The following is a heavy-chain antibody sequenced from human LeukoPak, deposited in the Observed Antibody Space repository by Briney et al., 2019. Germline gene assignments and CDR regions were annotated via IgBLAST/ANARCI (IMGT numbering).Heavy chain of an antibody. CDR2: IWYDGSNK. D-gene: IGHD3-22*01. J-gene: IGHJ3*02. Sequence: GGSLRLSCAASGFTFITYAMAWVRQAPGKGLEWVAVIWYDGSNKYYADSVKGRFTISRDNSKNTLYLQMNSLRAEDTAVYYCARDGPAHYDRSGYYYSHAFDIWGQGTMVTVSS. CDR3: ARDGPAHYDRSGYYYSHAFDI. CDR1: GFTFITYA. V-gene: IGHV3-33*08.